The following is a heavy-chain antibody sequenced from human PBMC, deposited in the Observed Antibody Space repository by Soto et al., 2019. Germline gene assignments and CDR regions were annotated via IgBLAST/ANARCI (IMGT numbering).Heavy chain of an antibody. CDR2: IRSKANSYAT. Sequence: GSLRLSCASSGFTFSGSAMHWVRQASGKGLEWVGRIRSKANSYATAYAASVKGRFTISRDDSKNTAYLQMNSLKTEDTAVYYCTSGPGYSSYWGQGTLVTVSS. D-gene: IGHD6-19*01. V-gene: IGHV3-73*01. CDR1: GFTFSGSA. CDR3: TSGPGYSSY. J-gene: IGHJ4*02.